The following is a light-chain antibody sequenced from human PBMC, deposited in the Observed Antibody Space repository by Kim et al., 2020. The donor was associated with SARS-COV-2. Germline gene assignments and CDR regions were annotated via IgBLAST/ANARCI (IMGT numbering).Light chain of an antibody. V-gene: IGLV2-14*03. Sequence: GQSITSSCTGTSRDVGGYKYVSWYQQHPGKVPKLIIYDVNKGPSGVSDRFSGSKSGNTASLTISGLQAEDEADYYCSSYATGSTWVFGGGTQLTVL. CDR1: SRDVGGYKY. CDR3: SSYATGSTWV. J-gene: IGLJ2*01. CDR2: DVN.